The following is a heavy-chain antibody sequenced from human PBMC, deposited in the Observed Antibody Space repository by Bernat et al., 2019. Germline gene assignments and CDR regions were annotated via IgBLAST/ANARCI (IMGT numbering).Heavy chain of an antibody. CDR3: AGDQGSCSRGSCYSGMDV. D-gene: IGHD2-15*01. CDR1: GFTFSSYG. CDR2: IWYDGSNK. J-gene: IGHJ6*02. V-gene: IGHV3-33*01. Sequence: QVQLVESGGGVVQPGRSLRLSCAASGFTFSSYGMHWVRQAPGEGLEWVAVIWYDGSNKYYGDSVKGRFSISRDNSKNTLYLQMNSLRAEDTAVYYCAGDQGSCSRGSCYSGMDVWGQGTTVTVSS.